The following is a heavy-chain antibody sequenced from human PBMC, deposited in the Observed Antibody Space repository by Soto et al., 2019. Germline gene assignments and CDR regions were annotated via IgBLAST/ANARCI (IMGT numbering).Heavy chain of an antibody. Sequence: LXLSCAASGLTVSSNYMSWVRQAPGKGLEWVSVIYSGGSTYYADSVKGRFTISRDNSKNTLYLQMNSLRAEDTAVYYCAMSSSGFDAFDIWGQGTMVTVSS. J-gene: IGHJ3*02. CDR2: IYSGGST. V-gene: IGHV3-53*01. CDR3: AMSSSGFDAFDI. D-gene: IGHD6-19*01. CDR1: GLTVSSNY.